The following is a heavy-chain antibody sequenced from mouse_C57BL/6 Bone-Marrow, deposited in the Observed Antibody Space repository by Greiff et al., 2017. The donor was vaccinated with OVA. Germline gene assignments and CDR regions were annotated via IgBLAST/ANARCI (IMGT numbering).Heavy chain of an antibody. CDR3: ARFGGFAY. V-gene: IGHV14-2*01. J-gene: IGHJ3*01. CDR1: GFNIKDYY. Sequence: EVQLQQSGAELVKPGASVKLSCTASGFNIKDYYMHWVKQRTEQGLEWIGRIDPEDGETKYAPKFPGKATITADTSSNTAYLQLSSLTSEDTAVYYCARFGGFAYWGQGTLVTVSA. D-gene: IGHD1-1*02. CDR2: IDPEDGET.